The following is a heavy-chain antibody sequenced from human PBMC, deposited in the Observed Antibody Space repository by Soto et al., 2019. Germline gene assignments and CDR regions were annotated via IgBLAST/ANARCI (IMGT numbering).Heavy chain of an antibody. D-gene: IGHD6-13*01. J-gene: IGHJ4*02. CDR2: INPASGST. Sequence: QVQLVQSGAEVKKPGASVKLSCRTSGYTFTHYYIHWVRQAPGQGLEWLGIINPASGSTNYAQDFQGRVTLTMDTSTTTVYMDLSGLRAEDTAVFYCARDVAEGEHWGQGTLVTVSS. CDR1: GYTFTHYY. CDR3: ARDVAEGEH. V-gene: IGHV1-46*01.